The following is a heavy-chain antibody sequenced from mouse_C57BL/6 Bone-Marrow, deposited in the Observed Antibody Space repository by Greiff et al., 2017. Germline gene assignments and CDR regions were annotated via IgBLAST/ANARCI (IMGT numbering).Heavy chain of an antibody. Sequence: EVKLQESGPELVKPGASVKISCKASGYSFTGYYMNWVKQSPEKSLEWIGEINPSTGGTTYNQKFKAKATLTVDKSSSTAYMQLKSLTSEDSAVYYCARGNGIPAWFAYWGQGTLVTVSA. D-gene: IGHD1-1*01. CDR3: ARGNGIPAWFAY. J-gene: IGHJ3*01. CDR2: INPSTGGT. CDR1: GYSFTGYY. V-gene: IGHV1-42*01.